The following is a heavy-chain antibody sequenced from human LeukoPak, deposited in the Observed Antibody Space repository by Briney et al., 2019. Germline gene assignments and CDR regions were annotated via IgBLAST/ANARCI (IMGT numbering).Heavy chain of an antibody. CDR2: IYYSGST. Sequence: SETLSLTCTVSGGSISSGDDYWSWIRQPPGKGLEWIGYIYYSGSTYYNPSLKSRVTMSVDTSKNQFSLKLSSVTAADTAVYYCARGERYCSSTSCYAKCFDPWGQGTLVTVSS. CDR3: ARGERYCSSTSCYAKCFDP. CDR1: GGSISSGDDY. J-gene: IGHJ5*02. V-gene: IGHV4-30-4*01. D-gene: IGHD2-2*01.